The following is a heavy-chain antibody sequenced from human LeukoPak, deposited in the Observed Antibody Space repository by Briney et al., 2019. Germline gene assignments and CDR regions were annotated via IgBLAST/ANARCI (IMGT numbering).Heavy chain of an antibody. CDR3: ARDPPEQQLVRSPYYYYYYMDV. D-gene: IGHD6-13*01. V-gene: IGHV1-18*01. Sequence: ASVKVSCKASGYTFTSYGISWVRQAPGQGLEWMGWISAYNGNTNYAQKLQGRVTMTTDTSTSTAYMELRSLRSDDTAVYYCARDPPEQQLVRSPYYYYYYMDVWGKGTTVTVSS. CDR2: ISAYNGNT. J-gene: IGHJ6*03. CDR1: GYTFTSYG.